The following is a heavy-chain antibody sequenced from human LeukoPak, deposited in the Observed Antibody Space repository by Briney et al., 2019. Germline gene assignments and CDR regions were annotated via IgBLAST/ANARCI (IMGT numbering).Heavy chain of an antibody. CDR3: ARVEGVRYYDSSGYSRRGAPFDY. CDR2: INHSGST. J-gene: IGHJ4*02. CDR1: GGSFSGYY. V-gene: IGHV4-34*01. D-gene: IGHD3-22*01. Sequence: SETLSLTCAVYGGSFSGYYWSWIRQPPGKGLEWIGEINHSGSTNYNPSLKSRVTISVDTSKNQFSLKLSSVTAADTAVYYCARVEGVRYYDSSGYSRRGAPFDYWGQGTLVTVSS.